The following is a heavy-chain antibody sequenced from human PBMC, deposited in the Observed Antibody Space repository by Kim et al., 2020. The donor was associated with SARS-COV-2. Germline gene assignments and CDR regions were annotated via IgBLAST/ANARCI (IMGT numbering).Heavy chain of an antibody. Sequence: GGSLRLSCAVSGFTFADYGMHWVRQAPGKGLEWVSGIVWNSGSITYADSVRGRFIISRDNAKNSLYLQMNSLRAEDTALYYCVKEGCRGGACYSSWFDPWGQGTLVTVSS. CDR3: VKEGCRGGACYSSWFDP. CDR1: GFTFADYG. D-gene: IGHD2-15*01. V-gene: IGHV3-9*01. CDR2: IVWNSGSI. J-gene: IGHJ5*02.